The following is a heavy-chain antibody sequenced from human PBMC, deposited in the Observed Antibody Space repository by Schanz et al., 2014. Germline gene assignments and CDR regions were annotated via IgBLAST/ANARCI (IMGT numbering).Heavy chain of an antibody. V-gene: IGHV3-30*02. D-gene: IGHD3-10*01. CDR1: GFTFTSYS. J-gene: IGHJ4*02. CDR2: IRYDGSSK. Sequence: HVQLVQSGGGVVQPGGSLRLSCAASGFTFTSYSMHWVRQAPGRGLEWVAFIRYDGSSKYYADSVRGRFTISRDDSKNTLYLQMNSLRTEDTAVYYCARGDMVRGVFDYWGQGTLVTVSS. CDR3: ARGDMVRGVFDY.